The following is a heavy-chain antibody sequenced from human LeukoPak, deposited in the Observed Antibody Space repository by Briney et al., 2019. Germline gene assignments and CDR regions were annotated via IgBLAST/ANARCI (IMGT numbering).Heavy chain of an antibody. D-gene: IGHD5-18*01. Sequence: ASVKVSCKASGYTFITYAIHWVRQAPGQRLEWMGWINGGNGNTKYLENFQGRVTFTRDTSANTAYMELSSLRSEDTAVYYCARGKTWIQLWPGPGFDYWGQGTLVTVSS. V-gene: IGHV1-3*01. CDR1: GYTFITYA. CDR3: ARGKTWIQLWPGPGFDY. J-gene: IGHJ4*02. CDR2: INGGNGNT.